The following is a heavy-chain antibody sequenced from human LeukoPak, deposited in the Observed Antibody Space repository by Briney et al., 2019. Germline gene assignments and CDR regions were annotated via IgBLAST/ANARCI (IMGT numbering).Heavy chain of an antibody. V-gene: IGHV3-21*01. D-gene: IGHD2-2*01. CDR3: ARADCSSSTCYLRRSWFDP. Sequence: GGSLRLSCAASGFTLSNYDMNWVRQARGKGLAWVSSISTSSRYIYYKDSVRGRFTISRDDAKNSLYLEMNSLRAEDTAVYYCARADCSSSTCYLRRSWFDPWGQGTLVTVSS. CDR2: ISTSSRYI. J-gene: IGHJ5*02. CDR1: GFTLSNYD.